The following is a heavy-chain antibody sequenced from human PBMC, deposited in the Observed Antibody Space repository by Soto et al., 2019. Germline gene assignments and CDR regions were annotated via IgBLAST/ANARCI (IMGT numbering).Heavy chain of an antibody. CDR2: ISAYNGNT. CDR1: GYTFTSYG. D-gene: IGHD3-3*01. CDR3: ARDRATILGVVITSYYYYGMDV. J-gene: IGHJ6*02. V-gene: IGHV1-18*01. Sequence: GASVKVSCKASGYTFTSYGISWVRQAPGQGLEWMGWISAYNGNTNYAQKLQGRVTMTTDTSTSTAYMELRSLRSDDTAVYYCARDRATILGVVITSYYYYGMDVWGQGTTVTVSS.